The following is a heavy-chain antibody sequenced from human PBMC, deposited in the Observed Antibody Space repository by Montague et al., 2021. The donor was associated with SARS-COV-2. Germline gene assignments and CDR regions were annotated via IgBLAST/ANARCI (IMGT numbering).Heavy chain of an antibody. CDR1: GGSISSYY. D-gene: IGHD3-10*01. Sequence: SETLSLTCTVSGGSISSYYWSWIRQPPGKGLEWIGYIYYSGSTNXNPSLKSRVTISVDTSKNQFSLKLTSVTAADTAVYYCARDPGNDSFDFWGPGTMVIVSS. J-gene: IGHJ3*01. CDR3: ARDPGNDSFDF. CDR2: IYYSGST. V-gene: IGHV4-59*13.